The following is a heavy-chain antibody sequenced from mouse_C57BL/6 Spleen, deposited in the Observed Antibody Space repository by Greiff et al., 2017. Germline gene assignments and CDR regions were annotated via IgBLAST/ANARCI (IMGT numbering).Heavy chain of an antibody. CDR1: GYSITSGYY. J-gene: IGHJ4*01. CDR3: ARKPHYAMDY. V-gene: IGHV3-6*01. CDR2: ISYDGSN. Sequence: KLLESGPGLVQPSQSLSLTCSVTGYSITSGYYWNWIRQFPGNKLEWMCYISYDGSNNYNPSLKNRISITRATSKNQFFLKLNSVTTEDTATYYCARKPHYAMDYWGQGTSVTVSS.